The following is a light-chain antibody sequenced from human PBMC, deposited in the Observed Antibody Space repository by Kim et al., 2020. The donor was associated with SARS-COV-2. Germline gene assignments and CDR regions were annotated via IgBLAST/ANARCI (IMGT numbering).Light chain of an antibody. CDR1: KLGDKY. Sequence: SYELTQPPSVSVSPGQTASITCSGDKLGDKYACWYQQQPGQSPMLVIYQDSKRPSGVPERFSGSNSGNTATLTISGTQAMDEADYYCQAWDSSTVVFGGGTQLTVL. J-gene: IGLJ2*01. V-gene: IGLV3-1*01. CDR3: QAWDSSTVV. CDR2: QDS.